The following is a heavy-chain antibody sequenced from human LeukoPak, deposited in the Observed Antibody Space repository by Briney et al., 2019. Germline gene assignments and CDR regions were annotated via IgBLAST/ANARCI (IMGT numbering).Heavy chain of an antibody. V-gene: IGHV4-38-2*02. J-gene: IGHJ4*02. CDR3: ARVSDDENGRNSGAMYFES. D-gene: IGHD4-23*01. CDR2: IYHSGST. CDR1: GYSLISTFY. Sequence: SETLSLTCSVSGYSLISTFYWGWIRQSPGKGLEWIGNIYHSGSTYSSPSLRSRVTISVDTSKNQFSLKMQSVTAADTALYYCARVSDDENGRNSGAMYFESWGQGTLVTVSS.